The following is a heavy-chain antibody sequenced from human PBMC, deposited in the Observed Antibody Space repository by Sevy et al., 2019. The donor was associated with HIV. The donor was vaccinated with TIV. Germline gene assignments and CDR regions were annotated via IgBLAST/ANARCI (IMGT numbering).Heavy chain of an antibody. CDR2: IYHSGST. D-gene: IGHD1-26*01. CDR1: GYSISSGYY. Sequence: SETLSLTCAVSGYSISSGYYWGWIRQPPGKGLEWMGSIYHSGSTYYNPSLKSRVTISVDTSKNQFSLKLSSVTAADTAVYYCASLRGGSYRFPFDYWGQGTLVTVSS. V-gene: IGHV4-38-2*01. CDR3: ASLRGGSYRFPFDY. J-gene: IGHJ4*02.